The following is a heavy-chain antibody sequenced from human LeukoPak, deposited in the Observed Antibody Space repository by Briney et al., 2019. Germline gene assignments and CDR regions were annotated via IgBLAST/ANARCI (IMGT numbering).Heavy chain of an antibody. Sequence: GASVKVSCKASGYTFTSYAISWVRQAPGQGLEWMGRIIPILGIANYAQKFQGRVTITADKSTSTAYMELSSLRSEDTAVYYCARVGDVTHELVDYWGQGTLVTVSS. CDR1: GYTFTSYA. CDR3: ARVGDVTHELVDY. D-gene: IGHD3-16*01. V-gene: IGHV1-69*04. J-gene: IGHJ4*02. CDR2: IIPILGIA.